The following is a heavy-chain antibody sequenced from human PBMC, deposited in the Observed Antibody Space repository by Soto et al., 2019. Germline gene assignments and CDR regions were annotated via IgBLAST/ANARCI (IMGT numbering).Heavy chain of an antibody. CDR2: MYYSGGT. CDR3: ARRAIPGYSSSWYDY. CDR1: GGPISSRTYS. J-gene: IGHJ4*02. V-gene: IGHV4-61*05. D-gene: IGHD6-13*01. Sequence: SETLSLTCAVSGGPISSRTYSWGWIRQPPGKGLEWIGYMYYSGGTNYNPSLKSRVTISLDTSKNQFSLNLTSVSAADTAVYYCARRAIPGYSSSWYDYWGRGILVTVSS.